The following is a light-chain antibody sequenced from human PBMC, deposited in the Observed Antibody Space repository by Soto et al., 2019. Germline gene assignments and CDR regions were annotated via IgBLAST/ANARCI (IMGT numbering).Light chain of an antibody. V-gene: IGLV2-14*01. CDR1: SSDVDNGYNS. CDR3: SSFRTSATAYV. Sequence: QSALTQPASVSGSPEQSITMSCTGSSSDVDNGYNSVSWYQQHPGKDPKLMIYEARNRPSGVSNRFSGSTSGNTASLTISRPQAENEADYYCSSFRTSATAYVFGPGTKGIV. CDR2: EAR. J-gene: IGLJ1*01.